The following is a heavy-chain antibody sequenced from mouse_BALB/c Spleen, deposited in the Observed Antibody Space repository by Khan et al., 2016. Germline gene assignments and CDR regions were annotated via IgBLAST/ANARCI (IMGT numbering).Heavy chain of an antibody. J-gene: IGHJ1*01. D-gene: IGHD1-1*01. CDR3: TISPTATRYFDV. V-gene: IGHV3-2*02. CDR1: GYSITSDYA. Sequence: EVQLQESGPGLVKPSQSLSLTCTVTGYSITSDYAWNWIRQSPGNKLEWMGYIRYSGSTNYNPSLKSRISITRDTSKNQFFLQLYSVTTEDTDSYYCTISPTATRYFDVWGAGTTVTVSS. CDR2: IRYSGST.